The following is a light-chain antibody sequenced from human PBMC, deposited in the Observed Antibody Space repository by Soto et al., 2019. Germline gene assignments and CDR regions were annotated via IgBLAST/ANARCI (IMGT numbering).Light chain of an antibody. Sequence: EIVLTQSPGTLSLSPGERATLSCRASQSVSSSYLAWYQQKPGQAPRLLIYGASSRATGIPDRFSGSGSGTDFNLTISRLESEDFAVYYCQQYGSSPYTFGQGTKLEIK. CDR3: QQYGSSPYT. V-gene: IGKV3-20*01. CDR2: GAS. J-gene: IGKJ2*01. CDR1: QSVSSSY.